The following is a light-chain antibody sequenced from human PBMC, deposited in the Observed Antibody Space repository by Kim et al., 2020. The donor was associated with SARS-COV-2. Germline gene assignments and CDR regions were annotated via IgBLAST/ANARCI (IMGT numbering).Light chain of an antibody. V-gene: IGKV1-27*01. Sequence: DIQMAQSPSSLSASVGDRVTITCRASQGISHSLAWFRQKPGKAPMLLIYGASTLQSGVPSRFSGSGSGTDFTLTISSLQPEDAATYYCQKNDSAPWTFGQGSKVDSK. CDR2: GAS. CDR3: QKNDSAPWT. CDR1: QGISHS. J-gene: IGKJ1*01.